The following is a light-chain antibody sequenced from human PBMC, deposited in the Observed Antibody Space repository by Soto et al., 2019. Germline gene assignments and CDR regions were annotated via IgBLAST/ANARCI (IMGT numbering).Light chain of an antibody. Sequence: DIQMTQSPSSLSASVGDRVTITFQASQDISNYLNWYQQKPGKAPKLLIYDASILESGVPSRFSGSGSGTEFTLTISSLQPDDFATYYCQQYNSYWTFGQGTKVDIK. CDR1: QDISNY. J-gene: IGKJ1*01. CDR3: QQYNSYWT. CDR2: DAS. V-gene: IGKV1-5*01.